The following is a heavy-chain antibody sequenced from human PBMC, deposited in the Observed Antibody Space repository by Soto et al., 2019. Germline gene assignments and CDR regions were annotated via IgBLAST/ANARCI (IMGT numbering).Heavy chain of an antibody. Sequence: GGSLRLSCAASGFTFSSYGMHWVRQAPGKGLEWVSAISGSGGSTYYADSVKGRFTISRDNSKNTLYLQMNSLRAEDTAVYYCAKFVRGWNYDPDDFDIWGQGTMVTVS. CDR3: AKFVRGWNYDPDDFDI. J-gene: IGHJ3*02. CDR1: GFTFSSYG. V-gene: IGHV3-23*01. CDR2: ISGSGGST. D-gene: IGHD1-7*01.